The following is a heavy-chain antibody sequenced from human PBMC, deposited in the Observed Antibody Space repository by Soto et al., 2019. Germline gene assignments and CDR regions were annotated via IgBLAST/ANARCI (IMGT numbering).Heavy chain of an antibody. J-gene: IGHJ6*02. V-gene: IGHV4-4*07. CDR1: GGSISSYY. D-gene: IGHD7-27*01. CDR2: IYPSGNT. Sequence: QVQLQESGPGLMKPSETLSLTCAVSGGSISSYYWSWIRQTAGKGLEWIGRIYPSGNTNYNPSLRVRVTMSLDTTKNQLSLTLRSVTAAHTAVYFCAGDEGYYYSGVDVWGQGTAVTVSS. CDR3: AGDEGYYYSGVDV.